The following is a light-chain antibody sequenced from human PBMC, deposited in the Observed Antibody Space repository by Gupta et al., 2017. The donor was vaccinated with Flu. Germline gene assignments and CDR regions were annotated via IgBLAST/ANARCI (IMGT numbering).Light chain of an antibody. Sequence: DIVMTQSPDSLAVSLGERATINCKSSQTVLYSSTNKSYLAWYQQRPGQSPKLLIYWASTRESGVPDRSSGSGSGTDFTLTVSSLQDEDVATYYCQQYYNTPYSFGRGTKLEIK. CDR2: WAS. V-gene: IGKV4-1*01. J-gene: IGKJ2*03. CDR3: QQYYNTPYS. CDR1: QTVLYSSTNKSY.